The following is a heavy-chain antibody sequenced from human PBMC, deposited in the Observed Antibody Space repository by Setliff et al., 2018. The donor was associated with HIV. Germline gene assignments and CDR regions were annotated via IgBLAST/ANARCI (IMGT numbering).Heavy chain of an antibody. CDR3: ASGNPFDGFDM. CDR1: GGSMSTHY. J-gene: IGHJ3*02. V-gene: IGHV4-59*11. Sequence: TSETLSLTCTDSGGSMSTHYWSWIRQTPGKGLEWIGHIYTTGSTHYNPSLRSRVTISIDTSKSHFSLRLKSVTAADTALYYCASGNPFDGFDMWGQGTMVTVSS. D-gene: IGHD1-1*01. CDR2: IYTTGST.